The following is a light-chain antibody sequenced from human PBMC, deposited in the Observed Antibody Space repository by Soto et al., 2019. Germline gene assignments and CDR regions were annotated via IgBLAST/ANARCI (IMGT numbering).Light chain of an antibody. CDR2: EVS. J-gene: IGLJ1*01. CDR1: SSDVGGYNY. V-gene: IGLV2-14*01. Sequence: QSVLTQPASVSGSPGQSITISCTGTSSDVGGYNYVSWYQQHPGKAPKLIIYEVSNRPSGVSNRFSGSKSGNTASLTISGLQAEDEADYYCSSYTGSSNVDVFGTGTKATVL. CDR3: SSYTGSSNVDV.